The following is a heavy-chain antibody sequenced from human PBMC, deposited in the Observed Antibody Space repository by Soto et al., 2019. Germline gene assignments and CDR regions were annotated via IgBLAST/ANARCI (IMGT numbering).Heavy chain of an antibody. CDR3: ARHQPTVTRTDYFDY. V-gene: IGHV5-51*01. CDR2: IYPDDSDT. CDR1: GYRFSTYW. Sequence: GESLKISCKGSGYRFSTYWIGWVRQMPGKGLEWMGIIYPDDSDTRYSPSFQGQVTISADRSIDTAYLQWSSLKASDTAIYYCARHQPTVTRTDYFDYWGQGTLVTVSS. J-gene: IGHJ4*02. D-gene: IGHD4-17*01.